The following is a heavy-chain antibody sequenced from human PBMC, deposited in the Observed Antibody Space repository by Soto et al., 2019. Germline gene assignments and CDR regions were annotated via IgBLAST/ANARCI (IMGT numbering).Heavy chain of an antibody. Sequence: QITLKESGPTLVKPTQTLTLTCTFSGFSLTTDRVGVGWIRQPPGEALEWLAVIYWDDSKTYRPSMESRLTIIKDTSKTQVALTMTHMVSLDTATYYCAHAYGGRSLYWGQGTLVTVYS. CDR3: AHAYGGRSLY. D-gene: IGHD1-26*01. J-gene: IGHJ4*02. V-gene: IGHV2-5*02. CDR1: GFSLTTDRVG. CDR2: IYWDDSK.